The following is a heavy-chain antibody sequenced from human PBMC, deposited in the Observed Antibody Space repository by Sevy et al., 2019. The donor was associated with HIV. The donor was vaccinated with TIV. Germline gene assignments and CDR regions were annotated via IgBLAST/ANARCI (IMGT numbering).Heavy chain of an antibody. J-gene: IGHJ4*02. Sequence: ASVKVSCKASGGTFSSYAISWVRQAPGQGLEWMGGIIPIFGTANYAQKFQGRVTITADESTSTAYMELSSLRSEDTAVYYCARGSVSSGWWYYFDYWGQGTLVTVSS. V-gene: IGHV1-69*13. CDR1: GGTFSSYA. CDR3: ARGSVSSGWWYYFDY. CDR2: IIPIFGTA. D-gene: IGHD6-19*01.